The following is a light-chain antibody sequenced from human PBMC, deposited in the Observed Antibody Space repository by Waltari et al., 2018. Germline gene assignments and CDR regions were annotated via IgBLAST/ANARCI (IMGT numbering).Light chain of an antibody. J-gene: IGLJ2*01. CDR2: KDT. CDR3: QSADAGGTYVI. V-gene: IGLV3-25*03. CDR1: ALPKQY. Sequence: SYELTQPPSVSVSPGQTARITCSGEALPKQYAYWYQQKPGQAPLLVIYKDTERSSGIPERFSGSSSGTTVTLTIGAVQTEDEADYYCQSADAGGTYVIFGGGTKLTVL.